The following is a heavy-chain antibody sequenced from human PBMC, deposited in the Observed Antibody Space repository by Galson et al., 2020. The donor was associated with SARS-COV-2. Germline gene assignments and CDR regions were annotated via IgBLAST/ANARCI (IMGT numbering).Heavy chain of an antibody. D-gene: IGHD3-22*01. CDR1: GFTFSSYG. CDR2: IWYDGSNK. CDR3: AKDQDYDSSGYDWFDP. Sequence: QLGESLKISCAASGFTFSSYGMHWVRQAPGKGLEWVAVIWYDGSNKYYADSVKGRFTISRDNSKNTLYLQMNSLRAEDTAVYYCAKDQDYDSSGYDWFDPWGQGTLVTVSS. V-gene: IGHV3-33*06. J-gene: IGHJ5*02.